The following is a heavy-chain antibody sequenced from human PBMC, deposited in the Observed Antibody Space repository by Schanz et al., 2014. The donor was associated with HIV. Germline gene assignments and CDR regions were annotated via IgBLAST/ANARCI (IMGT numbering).Heavy chain of an antibody. Sequence: QVQLQQWGAGLLKPSETLSLTCAVYGGSFRGYYWTWIRQHPAKGLEWIGYMYYSGSTYYTPSLRSRVSVSMDTSKNQFSLKLSSVTAADTAVYYCARGPEVVVTGAPAEYFQHWGQGTLVTVSS. V-gene: IGHV4-34*02. D-gene: IGHD2-21*02. CDR3: ARGPEVVVTGAPAEYFQH. CDR1: GGSFRGYY. J-gene: IGHJ1*01. CDR2: MYYSGST.